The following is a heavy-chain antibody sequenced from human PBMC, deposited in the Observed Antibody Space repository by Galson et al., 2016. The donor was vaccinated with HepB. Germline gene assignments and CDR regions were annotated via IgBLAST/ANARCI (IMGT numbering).Heavy chain of an antibody. Sequence: SLRLSCAASGFTFSSYGMHWVRQAPGKGLEWVAVISYDGSNKYYRDSVKGRFTISRDNSKNTLHLQMNSLRADDTAVYYCAKNQYRDPGYGMDVWGQGTTVTVSS. J-gene: IGHJ6*02. D-gene: IGHD4-17*01. V-gene: IGHV3-30*18. CDR1: GFTFSSYG. CDR2: ISYDGSNK. CDR3: AKNQYRDPGYGMDV.